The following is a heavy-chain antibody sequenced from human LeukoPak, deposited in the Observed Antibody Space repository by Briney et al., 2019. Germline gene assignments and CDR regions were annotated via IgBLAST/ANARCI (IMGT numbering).Heavy chain of an antibody. Sequence: SETLSLTSTVSGGSISSSSAYWGWIRLPPGKGLEWIGSIYYSKNTYYNPSLKSRVTISADTSKNQFSLTLGSVSATDTAVYYCVSPRGFSYGYFDYWGQGTLVTVSS. V-gene: IGHV4-39*01. D-gene: IGHD5-18*01. CDR2: IYYSKNT. CDR1: GGSISSSSAY. J-gene: IGHJ4*02. CDR3: VSPRGFSYGYFDY.